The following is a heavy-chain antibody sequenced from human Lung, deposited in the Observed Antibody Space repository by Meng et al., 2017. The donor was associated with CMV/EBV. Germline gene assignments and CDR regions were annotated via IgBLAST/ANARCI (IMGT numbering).Heavy chain of an antibody. J-gene: IGHJ2*01. V-gene: IGHV4-59*08. CDR1: GGSISSYY. CDR3: ARPGAAAETEGFDL. D-gene: IGHD6-13*01. Sequence: SXTLSLXCTVSGGSISSYYWSWIRQPPGKGLEWIGYIYYSGSTNYNPSLKSRVTISVDTSKNQFSLKLSSVTAADTAVYYCARPGAAAETEGFDLWGRGPLVTVSS. CDR2: IYYSGST.